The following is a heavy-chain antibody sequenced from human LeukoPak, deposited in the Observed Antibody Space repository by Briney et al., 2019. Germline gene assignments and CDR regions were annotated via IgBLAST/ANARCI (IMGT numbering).Heavy chain of an antibody. D-gene: IGHD3-3*01. J-gene: IGHJ5*02. CDR2: INHSGST. V-gene: IGHV4-34*01. Sequence: SETLPLTCAVYGGSFSGYYWSWIRQPPGKGLEWIGEINHSGSTNYNPSLKSRVTISVDTSKNQFSLKLSSVTAADTAVYYCARDGTIFGVSDWFDPWGQGTLVTVSS. CDR1: GGSFSGYY. CDR3: ARDGTIFGVSDWFDP.